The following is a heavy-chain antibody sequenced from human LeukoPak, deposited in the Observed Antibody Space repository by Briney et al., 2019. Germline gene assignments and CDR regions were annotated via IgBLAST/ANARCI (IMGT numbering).Heavy chain of an antibody. CDR2: INPNSGGT. D-gene: IGHD3-16*02. Sequence: ASVKVSCKASGYTFTGYYMHWVRQAPGQGLEWMGWINPNSGGTNYAQKFQGRVTMTRDTSISTAYMELSRLRSDDTAVYYCARGYDYVWGSYRPDRFDYWGQGTLVTVSS. J-gene: IGHJ4*02. CDR1: GYTFTGYY. CDR3: ARGYDYVWGSYRPDRFDY. V-gene: IGHV1-2*02.